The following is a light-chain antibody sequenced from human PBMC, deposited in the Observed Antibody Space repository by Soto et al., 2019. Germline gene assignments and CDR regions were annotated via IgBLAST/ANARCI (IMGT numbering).Light chain of an antibody. CDR3: SSYAGSMNLI. Sequence: QSALTQPPSASGSPRQSVTISCTGSSSDVGGHNHVSWYQQHPGKAPKLMIYEVSKRPSGVPDRFSGSKSVNTASLTVSGLQAEDEADYYCSSYAGSMNLIFGGGTQLTVL. CDR1: SSDVGGHNH. CDR2: EVS. V-gene: IGLV2-8*01. J-gene: IGLJ2*01.